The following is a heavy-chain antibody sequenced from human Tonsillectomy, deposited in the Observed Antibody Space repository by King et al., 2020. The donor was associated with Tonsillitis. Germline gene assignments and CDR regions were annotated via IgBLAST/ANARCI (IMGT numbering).Heavy chain of an antibody. CDR1: GFTFSSYA. V-gene: IGHV3-30-3*01. CDR3: ARAPDTAMGSYYYYYGMDV. J-gene: IGHJ6*02. CDR2: ISYDGSNK. Sequence: VQLVESGGGVVQPGRSLRLSCAASGFTFSSYAMHWVRQAPGKGLEWVAVISYDGSNKYYADSVKGRFTISRDNSKNTLYLQMNSLRAEDTAVYYCARAPDTAMGSYYYYYGMDVWGQGTTVTVSS. D-gene: IGHD5-18*01.